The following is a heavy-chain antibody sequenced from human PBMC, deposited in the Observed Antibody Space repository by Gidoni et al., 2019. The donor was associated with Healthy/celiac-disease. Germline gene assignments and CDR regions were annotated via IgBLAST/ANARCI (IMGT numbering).Heavy chain of an antibody. CDR2: ISYDGSNK. V-gene: IGHV3-30*04. Sequence: QVQLVESGGGVVQPVRSLRLSCAASGFTFSSYAMHWVRPAPGKGLEWVAVISYDGSNKYYADSVKGRFTISRDNSKNTLYLQMNSLRAEDTAVYYCAREGVCPFDYWGQGTLVTVSS. CDR3: AREGVCPFDY. D-gene: IGHD2-2*01. J-gene: IGHJ4*02. CDR1: GFTFSSYA.